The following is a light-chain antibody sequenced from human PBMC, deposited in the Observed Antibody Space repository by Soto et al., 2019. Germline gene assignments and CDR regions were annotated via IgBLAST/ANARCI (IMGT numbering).Light chain of an antibody. CDR2: EAV. CDR1: SRDVGSYNL. J-gene: IGLJ2*01. Sequence: QSALTQPASVSGSPGQSITISCTGTSRDVGSYNLVSWYQQHPGQAPKLIIYEAVERPSGSSNRFSGFKSGTTASLTISGLQADDEAYYYCCSYTGSSSPLVLGGGTKLTVL. CDR3: CSYTGSSSPLV. V-gene: IGLV2-23*01.